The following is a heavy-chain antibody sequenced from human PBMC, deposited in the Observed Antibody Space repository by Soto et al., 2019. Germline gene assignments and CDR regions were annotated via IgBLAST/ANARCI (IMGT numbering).Heavy chain of an antibody. CDR3: ARSPYXAYYYGSGSYYPYYFDY. D-gene: IGHD3-10*01. CDR1: GGSISSYY. CDR2: IYYSGST. V-gene: IGHV4-59*01. J-gene: IGHJ4*02. Sequence: PSETLSLTCTVSGGSISSYYWSWIRQPPGKGLEWIGYIYYSGSTNYNPSLKSRVTISVDTSKNQFSLKLSSVTAADTAVYYCARSPYXAYYYGSGSYYPYYFDYWGQGTLVTVSS.